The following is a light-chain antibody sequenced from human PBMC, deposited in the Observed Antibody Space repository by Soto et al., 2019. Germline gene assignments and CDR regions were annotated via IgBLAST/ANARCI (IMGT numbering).Light chain of an antibody. CDR3: SSYTSISTDV. V-gene: IGLV2-14*01. J-gene: IGLJ1*01. Sequence: QSALTQPASVSGSPGQSITISCTGTSSDVGGYNYVSWYQQHPGKAPKLMIYEVSNRPSGVSNRFSGSKSGNTASLTISGLQAEDEADYYCSSYTSISTDVFGTGTKLTVL. CDR1: SSDVGGYNY. CDR2: EVS.